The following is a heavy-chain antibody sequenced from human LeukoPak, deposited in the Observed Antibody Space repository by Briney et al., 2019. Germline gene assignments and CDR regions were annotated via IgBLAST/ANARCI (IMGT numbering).Heavy chain of an antibody. CDR3: ARDQRAEGFGELYDY. J-gene: IGHJ4*02. V-gene: IGHV1-18*04. CDR2: ISAYNGNT. Sequence: EASVKVSCKASGYTFTSYGISWVRQAPGQGLEWMVWISAYNGNTNYAQKLQGRVTMTTDTSTSTAYMELRSLRSDDTAVYYCARDQRAEGFGELYDYWGQGTLVTVSS. CDR1: GYTFTSYG. D-gene: IGHD3-10*01.